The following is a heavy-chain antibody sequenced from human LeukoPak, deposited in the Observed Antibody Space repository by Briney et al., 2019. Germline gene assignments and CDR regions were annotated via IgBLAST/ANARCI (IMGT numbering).Heavy chain of an antibody. J-gene: IGHJ6*03. V-gene: IGHV3-21*01. CDR3: ARDGKGSHASHYYYYYMDV. D-gene: IGHD1-26*01. Sequence: PGGSLRLSCAASGFTFNIYAMTWVRQAPGKGLEWVSSISSSSSYIYYADSVKGRFTISRDNAKNSLYLQMNSLRAEDTAVYYCARDGKGSHASHYYYYYMDVWGKGTTVTVSS. CDR1: GFTFNIYA. CDR2: ISSSSSYI.